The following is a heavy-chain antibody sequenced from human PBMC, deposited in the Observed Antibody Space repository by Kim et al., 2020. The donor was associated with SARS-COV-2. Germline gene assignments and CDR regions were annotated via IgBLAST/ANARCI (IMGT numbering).Heavy chain of an antibody. J-gene: IGHJ4*02. Sequence: ASVKVSCKASGYTFTSYGISWVRQAPGQGLEWMGWISAYNGNTNYAQKLQGRVTMTTDTSTSTAYMELRSLRSDDTAVYYCARDNLGDDYYDSSGYYGYWGQGTLVTVSS. CDR2: ISAYNGNT. CDR1: GYTFTSYG. CDR3: ARDNLGDDYYDSSGYYGY. V-gene: IGHV1-18*01. D-gene: IGHD3-22*01.